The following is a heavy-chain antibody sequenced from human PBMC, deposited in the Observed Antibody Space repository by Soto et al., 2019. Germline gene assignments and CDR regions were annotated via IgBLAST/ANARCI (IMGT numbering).Heavy chain of an antibody. Sequence: QVQLVQSGAEVKKPGSSVKVSCKASGGTFSSYTISWVRQAPGQGLEWMGRIIPILGIANYAQKFQGRVTITADKSTSTAYMELSSLRSEDTAVYYCASVYGYLQSLNDYWGQGTLVTVSS. D-gene: IGHD4-17*01. CDR1: GGTFSSYT. CDR3: ASVYGYLQSLNDY. J-gene: IGHJ4*02. V-gene: IGHV1-69*02. CDR2: IIPILGIA.